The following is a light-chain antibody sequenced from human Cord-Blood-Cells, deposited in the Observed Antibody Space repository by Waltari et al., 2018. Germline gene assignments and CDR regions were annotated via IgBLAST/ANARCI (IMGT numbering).Light chain of an antibody. J-gene: IGLJ3*02. CDR1: KLGDKY. CDR2: QDS. V-gene: IGLV3-1*01. CDR3: QAWDSSTWV. Sequence: SYELTQPPSVSVSPGQTASITCPGDKLGDKYACWYQQKPGQSPVLVIYQDSKRPSGIPERFSGSNSGNTATLTISGTQAMDEADYYCQAWDSSTWVFGRGTKLTVL.